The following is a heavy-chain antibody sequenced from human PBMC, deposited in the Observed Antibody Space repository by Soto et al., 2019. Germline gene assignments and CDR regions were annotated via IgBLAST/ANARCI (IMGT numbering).Heavy chain of an antibody. Sequence: GESLKISYKGSGYSFTSYWISWVRQMPGKGLEWMGRIDPSDSYTNYSPSFQGHVTISADKSISTAYLQWSSLKASDTAMYYCARQYSTTYDSIRPYYYGMDVWGQGTTVTVSS. CDR3: ARQYSTTYDSIRPYYYGMDV. CDR2: IDPSDSYT. J-gene: IGHJ6*02. CDR1: GYSFTSYW. V-gene: IGHV5-10-1*01. D-gene: IGHD2-2*01.